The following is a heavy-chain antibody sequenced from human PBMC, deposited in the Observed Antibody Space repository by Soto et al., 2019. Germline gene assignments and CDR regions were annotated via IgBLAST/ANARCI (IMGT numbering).Heavy chain of an antibody. D-gene: IGHD2-2*01. V-gene: IGHV1-2*02. CDR2: INPQTGGT. Sequence: QVQLVQSGAEVKTPGASVRVSCKASGYTFTGYYIHWVREAPGQGLEWMGWINPQTGGTSYAQKFQGRVTLSRDTSINTAYLELTTVVYDDAAVYFCARERYQVISDGMDVWGQGTTVTVSS. CDR1: GYTFTGYY. J-gene: IGHJ6*02. CDR3: ARERYQVISDGMDV.